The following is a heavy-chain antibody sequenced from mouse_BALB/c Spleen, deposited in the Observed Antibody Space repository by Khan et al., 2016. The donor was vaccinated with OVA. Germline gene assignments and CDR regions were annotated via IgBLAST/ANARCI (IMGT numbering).Heavy chain of an antibody. CDR1: GYTFTDYY. V-gene: IGHV1-77*01. Sequence: VQLQESGAELARPGASVKLSCKASGYTFTDYYINWVKQRTGQGLEWIGEISPGSGDTYYTERFKGQATLTADNSSSTAYMLHSSLTSEASAVDICARRNYFGYTFAYWGQGTLVTGSA. J-gene: IGHJ3*01. D-gene: IGHD1-2*01. CDR2: ISPGSGDT. CDR3: ARRNYFGYTFAY.